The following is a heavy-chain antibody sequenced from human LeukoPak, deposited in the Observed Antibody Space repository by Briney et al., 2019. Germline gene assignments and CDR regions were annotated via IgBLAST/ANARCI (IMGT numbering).Heavy chain of an antibody. J-gene: IGHJ4*02. CDR1: GFTFSNYE. D-gene: IGHD2/OR15-2a*01. Sequence: PGGSLRLSCAASGFTFSNYEMNWVRQAPGKGLKWVSYISSSGNTIYYADSVKGRFTISRDNAKNSVYLQMNNLRAEDTAVYYCARAVEYLPLDYWGQGTLVAVSS. V-gene: IGHV3-48*03. CDR2: ISSSGNTI. CDR3: ARAVEYLPLDY.